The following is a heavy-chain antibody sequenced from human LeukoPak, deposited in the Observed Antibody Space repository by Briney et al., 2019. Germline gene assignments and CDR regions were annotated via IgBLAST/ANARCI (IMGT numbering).Heavy chain of an antibody. J-gene: IGHJ4*02. CDR1: GYSFTSYW. CDR3: AGHLESFYDILTGYYIPDY. V-gene: IGHV5-51*01. D-gene: IGHD3-9*01. Sequence: GESLKISCKGSGYSFTSYWIGWVRQMPGKGLEWMGIIYPGDSDTRYSPSFQGQVTISADKSISTAYLQWSSLKASDTAMYYCAGHLESFYDILTGYYIPDYWGQGTLVTVSS. CDR2: IYPGDSDT.